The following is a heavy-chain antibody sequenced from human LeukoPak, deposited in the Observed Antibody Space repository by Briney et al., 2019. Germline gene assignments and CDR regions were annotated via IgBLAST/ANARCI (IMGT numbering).Heavy chain of an antibody. V-gene: IGHV1-2*02. J-gene: IGHJ6*02. Sequence: ASVKVSCKASGGTFSSYAISWVRQAPGQGLEWMGWINPNSGGTNYAQKFQGRVTMTRDTSVTTAYMELTRLTSDDTAVYYCARDRPPEYFEPSYHYYGMDVWGQGTTVTVSS. CDR1: GGTFSSYA. CDR3: ARDRPPEYFEPSYHYYGMDV. CDR2: INPNSGGT. D-gene: IGHD3-9*01.